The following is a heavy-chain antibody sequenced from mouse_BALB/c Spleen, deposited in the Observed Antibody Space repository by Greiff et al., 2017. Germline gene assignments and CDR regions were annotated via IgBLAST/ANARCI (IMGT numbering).Heavy chain of an antibody. CDR2: IDPSDSET. CDR3: ARGGSVFDY. CDR1: GYTFTSYW. J-gene: IGHJ2*01. V-gene: IGHV1-69*02. D-gene: IGHD1-1*01. Sequence: QVQLQQPGAELVKPGAPVKLSCKASGYTFTSYWMNWVKQRPGRGLEWIGRIDPSDSETHYNQKFKDKATLTVDKSSSTAYIQLSSLTSEDSAVYDCARGGSVFDYWGQGTTLTVSS.